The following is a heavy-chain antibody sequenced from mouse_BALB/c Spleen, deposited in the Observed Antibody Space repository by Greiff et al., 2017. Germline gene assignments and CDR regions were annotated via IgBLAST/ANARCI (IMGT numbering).Heavy chain of an antibody. CDR3: ASGYDGYNYYAMDY. CDR2: INRNGGST. J-gene: IGHJ4*01. Sequence: EVMLVESGGGLVQPGGSLKLSCAASGFTFSSYGMSWVRQTPDKRLELVATINRNGGSTYYPDSVKGRFTISRDNAKNTLYLQLSSLKSEDTAMYYCASGYDGYNYYAMDYWGQGTSVTVSS. CDR1: GFTFSSYG. V-gene: IGHV5-6-3*01. D-gene: IGHD2-3*01.